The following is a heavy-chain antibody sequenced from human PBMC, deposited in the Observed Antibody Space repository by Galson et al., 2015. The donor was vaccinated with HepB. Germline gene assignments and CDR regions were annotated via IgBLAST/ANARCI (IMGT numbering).Heavy chain of an antibody. V-gene: IGHV3-48*02. CDR1: GFTFSTYS. Sequence: SLRLSCAASGFTFSTYSMNWVRQAPGKGLEWVSYISTSSSTIYYADSVKGRFTISRDNAKNSLYLQMNSLRDEDAAVYYCAREITIFGVVTHYYMDVWGKGTTVTVSS. CDR3: AREITIFGVVTHYYMDV. CDR2: ISTSSSTI. D-gene: IGHD3-3*01. J-gene: IGHJ6*03.